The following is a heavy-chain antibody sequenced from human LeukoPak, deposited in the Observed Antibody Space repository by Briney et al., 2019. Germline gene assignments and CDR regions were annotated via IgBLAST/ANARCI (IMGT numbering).Heavy chain of an antibody. V-gene: IGHV1-18*01. CDR2: ISAYNGNT. D-gene: IGHD3-10*01. Sequence: ASVKVSCKASGYTFTSYGICWVRQAPGQGLEWMGWISAYNGNTNYAQKLQGRVTMTTDTSTSTVYMELRSLRSDDTAVYYCASVNRMVRGVINYYYGMDVWGQGTTVTVSS. CDR3: ASVNRMVRGVINYYYGMDV. J-gene: IGHJ6*02. CDR1: GYTFTSYG.